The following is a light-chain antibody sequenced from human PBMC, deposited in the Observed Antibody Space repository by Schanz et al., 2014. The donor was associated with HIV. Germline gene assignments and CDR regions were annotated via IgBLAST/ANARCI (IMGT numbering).Light chain of an antibody. CDR2: KAS. CDR3: QQYNTKPYT. J-gene: IGKJ2*01. V-gene: IGKV1-17*01. CDR1: QGIGND. Sequence: DIQMTQSPSSLSASVGDRVTITCRASQGIGNDLGWYQQKPGKAPKVLIYKASSLESGVPSRFSGSGSGTEFTLTISSLQPDDFATYYCQQYNTKPYTFGQGTKLEIK.